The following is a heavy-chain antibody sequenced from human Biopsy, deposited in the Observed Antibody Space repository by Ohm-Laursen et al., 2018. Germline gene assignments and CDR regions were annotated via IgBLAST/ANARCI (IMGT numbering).Heavy chain of an antibody. D-gene: IGHD6-6*01. CDR2: ISETSSHI. CDR3: ARDSSRRAREGGMDV. Sequence: SLRLSCAASGLSVSSYDMNRVRQAPGKGLEWISYISETSSHIYDADSVRGRFTVARDIAKNSLYLQLNSLRVEDTAVYYCARDSSRRAREGGMDVWGQGTTVTVSS. J-gene: IGHJ6*02. V-gene: IGHV3-21*01. CDR1: GLSVSSYD.